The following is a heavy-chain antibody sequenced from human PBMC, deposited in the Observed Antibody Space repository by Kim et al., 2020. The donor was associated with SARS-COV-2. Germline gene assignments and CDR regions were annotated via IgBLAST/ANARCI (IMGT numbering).Heavy chain of an antibody. CDR1: GFTFSGSA. J-gene: IGHJ4*02. CDR2: VHNEANRYAT. V-gene: IGHV3-73*01. Sequence: GGSLRLSCAASGFTFSGSAIHWVRQASGKGLEWVGRVHNEANRYATVYGESVQDRFTISRDNSKNTAFLRMNSRKTEDTAVYYCIRLTWELSIYLGQGTLVTVSS. CDR3: IRLTWELSIY. D-gene: IGHD1-26*01.